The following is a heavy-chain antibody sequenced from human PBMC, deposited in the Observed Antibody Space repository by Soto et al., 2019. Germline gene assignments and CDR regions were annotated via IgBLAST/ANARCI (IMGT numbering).Heavy chain of an antibody. D-gene: IGHD2-8*02. Sequence: GGLLRVPWRAPECARVDFWVRCVRRFPGKGLVWVSRINPDGSRIDYADSVRGRFTISRDNAKNTLFLQMNNLRAEDTALYHCARVPVGAYGKFDPWGQGTLVTVSS. J-gene: IGHJ5*02. CDR3: ARVPVGAYGKFDP. CDR2: INPDGSRI. V-gene: IGHV3-74*01. CDR1: ECARVDFW.